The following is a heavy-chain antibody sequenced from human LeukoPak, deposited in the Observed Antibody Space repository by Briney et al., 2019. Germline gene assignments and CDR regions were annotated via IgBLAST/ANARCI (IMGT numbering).Heavy chain of an antibody. J-gene: IGHJ3*02. CDR1: GYSFTSYW. V-gene: IGHV5-51*01. CDR3: ARRGLRGVIRGCAFDI. Sequence: GESLKISCKGSGYSFTSYWIGWVRQMPGKGLEWMGIIYPGDSDTRYSPSFQGQVTISADKSISTAYLQWSSLKASDTAMYYCARRGLRGVIRGCAFDIWGQGTMVTVSS. CDR2: IYPGDSDT. D-gene: IGHD3-10*01.